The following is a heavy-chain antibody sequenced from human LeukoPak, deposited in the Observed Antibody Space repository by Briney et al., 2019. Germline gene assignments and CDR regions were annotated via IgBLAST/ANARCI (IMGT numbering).Heavy chain of an antibody. D-gene: IGHD6-13*01. CDR1: GGSISSHY. CDR2: IYNDGST. V-gene: IGHV4-59*11. J-gene: IGHJ4*02. Sequence: TSETLSLTCTVSGGSISSHYWNWIRQPPGKGLEWIGYIYNDGSTSYNPSFKSRVTISVDTSKNQFSLKLSSVTAADTAVYYCVRDSMYSSRWSWGLDYWGQGILVTVSS. CDR3: VRDSMYSSRWSWGLDY.